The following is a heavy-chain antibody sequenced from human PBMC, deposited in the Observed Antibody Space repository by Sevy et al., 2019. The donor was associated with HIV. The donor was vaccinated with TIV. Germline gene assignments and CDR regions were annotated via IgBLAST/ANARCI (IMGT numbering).Heavy chain of an antibody. J-gene: IGHJ3*02. CDR3: ARVGCSITSCPLHDAFDI. CDR1: EFTFSDYT. Sequence: GSLRPPRAASEFTFSDYTLTLVRQAPGKGLGGVSSISGLSNYRYYADSVKGRFAGSRDNARNSLYLQMSSLRAEDTAMYYCARVGCSITSCPLHDAFDIWGQGTMVTVSS. D-gene: IGHD2-2*01. CDR2: ISGLSNYR. V-gene: IGHV3-21*01.